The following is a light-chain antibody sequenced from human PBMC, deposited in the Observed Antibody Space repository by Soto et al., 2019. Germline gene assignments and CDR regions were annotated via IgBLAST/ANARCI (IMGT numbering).Light chain of an antibody. V-gene: IGLV2-14*01. CDR3: SSYTSSSTRVV. CDR2: DVS. J-gene: IGLJ2*01. CDR1: SSDVGGYNY. Sequence: QSVLTQPASVSGSPGQSITISCTGTSSDVGGYNYVSWYQQHPGKAPKLMIYDVSNRPSGVSNRFSGTKSGNTASLTTSGLQAEDEAYYYCSSYTSSSTRVVFGGGTQLTVL.